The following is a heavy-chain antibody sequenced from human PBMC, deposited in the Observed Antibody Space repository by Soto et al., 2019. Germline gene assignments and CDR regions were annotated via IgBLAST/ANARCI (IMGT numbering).Heavy chain of an antibody. CDR2: ISKEGRNQ. CDR3: ARDYNVRPSNGFDS. V-gene: IGHV3-30-3*01. D-gene: IGHD3-10*02. J-gene: IGHJ5*01. CDR1: GLNFIDHG. Sequence: RHSYTASGLNFIDHGLHWISQAQGKGPEWVALISKEGRNQYYTDSVKGRFTISRDNSKNTVFLQMNSLRVEDTAVYYCARDYNVRPSNGFDSLGKGTLVT.